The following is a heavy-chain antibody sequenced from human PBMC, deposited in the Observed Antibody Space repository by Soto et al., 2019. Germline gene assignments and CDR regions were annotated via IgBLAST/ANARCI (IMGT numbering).Heavy chain of an antibody. CDR3: ARDTAALSSGWYGTGYMDV. D-gene: IGHD6-19*01. Sequence: KQSQTLSLTCAISGDSVSSNSAAWTWIRQSPSRGLEWLGRTYYRSKWYNDYAVSVKSRITINPDTSKNQFSLQLNSVTPEDTAVYYCARDTAALSSGWYGTGYMDVWGKGTTVTVSS. CDR2: TYYRSKWYN. V-gene: IGHV6-1*01. CDR1: GDSVSSNSAA. J-gene: IGHJ6*03.